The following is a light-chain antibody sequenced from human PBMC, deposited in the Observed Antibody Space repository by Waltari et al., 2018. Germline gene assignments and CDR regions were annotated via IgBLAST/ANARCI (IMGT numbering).Light chain of an antibody. CDR3: QKYGSLPAT. CDR1: QSISRY. J-gene: IGKJ1*01. CDR2: DAS. V-gene: IGKV3-20*01. Sequence: IMLTQSPGTLSLSPGERATLSCRASQSISRYLAWDQHKPGQAPRLLIYDASSRATGIPDRFSGSGSGTDFSLTISRLEPEDFAVYYCQKYGSLPATFGQGTKVEIK.